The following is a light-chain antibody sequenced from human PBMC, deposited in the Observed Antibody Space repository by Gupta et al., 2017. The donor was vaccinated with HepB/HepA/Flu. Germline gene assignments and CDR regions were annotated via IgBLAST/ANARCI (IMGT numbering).Light chain of an antibody. CDR3: SSDAGSNSVM. CDR1: TSDIGGYDY. V-gene: IGLV2-8*01. Sequence: QSALTQPPSASGSPGQSVTISCMGTTSDIGGYDYVSWYQQHPGKAPKLMIYGVNKRPSGVPVRFSGSKCGNTASLTVSVLKAEEEADYYCSSDAGSNSVMFGGGTKLTVL. CDR2: GVN. J-gene: IGLJ3*02.